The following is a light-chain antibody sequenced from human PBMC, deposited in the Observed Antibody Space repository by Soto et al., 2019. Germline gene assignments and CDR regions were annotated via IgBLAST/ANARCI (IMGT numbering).Light chain of an antibody. CDR3: CSYAGSGSLR. J-gene: IGLJ2*01. V-gene: IGLV2-23*01. CDR1: SSDVGNHNL. CDR2: EGS. Sequence: QSALTQPASVSGSPGQPITISCTGSSSDVGNHNLVSWYQHHPGKAPKLMIYEGSKRPSGVSNRFSGSKSGNTASLTISGLQAEDEAEYYCCSYAGSGSLRFGGGTKLTVL.